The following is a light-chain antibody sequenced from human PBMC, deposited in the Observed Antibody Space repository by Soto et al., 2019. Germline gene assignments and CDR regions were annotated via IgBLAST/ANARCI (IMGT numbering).Light chain of an antibody. J-gene: IGLJ2*01. CDR2: STN. CDR3: VLYMGSGVSL. V-gene: IGLV8-61*01. CDR1: SGSVPTIYY. Sequence: QAVVTQEPSFSVSPGGTVTLTCGLSSGSVPTIYYPSWYQQTPGQAPRTLVYSTNTRSSGVPDRFSGSILGNKAALTIAGAQADDEADYYCVLYMGSGVSLFGGGTKLTVL.